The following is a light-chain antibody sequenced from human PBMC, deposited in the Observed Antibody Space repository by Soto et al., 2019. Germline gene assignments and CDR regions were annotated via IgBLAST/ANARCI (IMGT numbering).Light chain of an antibody. Sequence: QAVVTQPASVSGSTEQSITISCTGTSSDVGSYNLVSWYQQHPGKAPKLMIYDVSKRPSGVSNRFSGSKSGNTASLTISGLQAEDEADYYCCSYAGSSTVVFGGGTKLTVL. CDR1: SSDVGSYNL. V-gene: IGLV2-23*02. CDR2: DVS. CDR3: CSYAGSSTVV. J-gene: IGLJ2*01.